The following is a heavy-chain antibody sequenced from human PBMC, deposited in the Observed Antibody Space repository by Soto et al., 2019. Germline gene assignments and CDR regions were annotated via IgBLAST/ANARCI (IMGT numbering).Heavy chain of an antibody. Sequence: GASVKVSCKASGGTFSSYTISWVRQAPGQGLEWMGRIIPILGIANYAQKFQGRVTITADESTSTAYMELSSLRSEDTAVYYCARTPQVRGVILTDLGYYYGMDVWGQGTTVTVSS. D-gene: IGHD3-10*01. J-gene: IGHJ6*02. CDR3: ARTPQVRGVILTDLGYYYGMDV. CDR1: GGTFSSYT. V-gene: IGHV1-69*02. CDR2: IIPILGIA.